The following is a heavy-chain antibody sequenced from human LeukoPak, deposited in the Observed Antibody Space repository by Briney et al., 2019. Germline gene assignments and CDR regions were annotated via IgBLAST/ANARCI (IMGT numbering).Heavy chain of an antibody. CDR1: GYSFTSYW. CDR2: IYPGDSDT. D-gene: IGHD3-3*01. V-gene: IGHV5-51*01. CDR3: AHKSRFLEWPDAFDI. J-gene: IGHJ3*02. Sequence: GESLKISCKGSGYSFTSYWIGWVRQVPGKGLEWMGIIYPGDSDTRYSPSFQGQVTISADKSISTAYLQWSSLKASDTAMYYCAHKSRFLEWPDAFDIWGQGTMVTVSS.